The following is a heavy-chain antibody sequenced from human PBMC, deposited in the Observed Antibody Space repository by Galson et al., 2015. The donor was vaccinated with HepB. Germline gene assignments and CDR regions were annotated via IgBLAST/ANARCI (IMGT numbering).Heavy chain of an antibody. CDR3: ARDGDYSSGRDAFDI. CDR2: IIPIFGTA. D-gene: IGHD6-19*01. J-gene: IGHJ3*02. CDR1: GGTFSSYA. Sequence: SVKVSCKASGGTFSSYAISWVRQAPGQGLEWMGGIIPIFGTANYAQKFQGRVTITADESTSTAYMELSSLRSEDTAVYYCARDGDYSSGRDAFDIWGQGTMVTVSS. V-gene: IGHV1-69*13.